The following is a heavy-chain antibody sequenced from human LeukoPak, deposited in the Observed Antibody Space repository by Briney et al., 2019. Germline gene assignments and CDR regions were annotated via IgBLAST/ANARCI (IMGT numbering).Heavy chain of an antibody. CDR3: AREVLQLWGRNLYYFDY. Sequence: PSETLSLTCTVSGGSISSSSYHWGWIRQPPGKGLEWIGSIYYSGSTYYNPSLKSRVTISVDTSKNQFSLKLSSVTAADTAVYYCAREVLQLWGRNLYYFDYWGQGTLVTVSS. D-gene: IGHD5-18*01. CDR1: GGSISSSSYH. J-gene: IGHJ4*02. CDR2: IYYSGST. V-gene: IGHV4-39*07.